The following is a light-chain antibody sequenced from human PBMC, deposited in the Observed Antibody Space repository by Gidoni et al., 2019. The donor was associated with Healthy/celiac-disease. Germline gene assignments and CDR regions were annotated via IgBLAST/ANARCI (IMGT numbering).Light chain of an antibody. CDR2: DAS. J-gene: IGKJ3*01. CDR1: QSVSSY. CDR3: QQRSNWPPGFT. Sequence: DIVLTQSPATLSLSPGERATLSCSASQSVSSYLAWSQQKPGQAPRLLIYDASNRAPGIPARFSGSGSGTDFTLTISSLEPEDFAVYYCQQRSNWPPGFTFGPGTKVDIK. V-gene: IGKV3-11*01.